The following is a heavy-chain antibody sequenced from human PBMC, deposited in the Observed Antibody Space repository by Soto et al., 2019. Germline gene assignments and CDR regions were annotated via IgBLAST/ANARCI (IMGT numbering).Heavy chain of an antibody. CDR3: ARDNTICTNGVCYPGAFDI. Sequence: GVVKLSCAASGITFSSYSMNWVLQAPGNGLEWVSYISSSSSYIYYADSVKGRFTISRDNAKNSLYLQMNSLRAEDTAVYYCARDNTICTNGVCYPGAFDIWGQGTLVTVSS. J-gene: IGHJ3*02. D-gene: IGHD2-8*01. CDR1: GITFSSYS. V-gene: IGHV3-21*01. CDR2: ISSSSSYI.